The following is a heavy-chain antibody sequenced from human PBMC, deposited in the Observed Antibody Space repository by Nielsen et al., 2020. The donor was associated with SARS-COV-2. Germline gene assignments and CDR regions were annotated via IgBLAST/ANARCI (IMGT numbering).Heavy chain of an antibody. CDR2: IYYSGST. D-gene: IGHD3-10*02. V-gene: IGHV4-39*01. Sequence: SETLSLTCTVSGGSISSSSYYWGWIRQPPGKGLEWIGSIYYSGSTYYNPSLKSRVTISVDTSKNQFSLKLSSVTAADTAVYYCARLGEVYGGYWGQGTLVTVSS. J-gene: IGHJ4*02. CDR1: GGSISSSSYY. CDR3: ARLGEVYGGY.